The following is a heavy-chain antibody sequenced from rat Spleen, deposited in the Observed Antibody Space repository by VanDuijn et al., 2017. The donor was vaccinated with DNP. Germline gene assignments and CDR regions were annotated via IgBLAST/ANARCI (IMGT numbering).Heavy chain of an antibody. Sequence: EVQLQESGPGLVKPSQSLSLTCSVTGYSITGNYWAWIRKFPGNKMEWMGYINYSGSTGFNPSLKSRISITRDTSKNQFFLQLNSVTTEDTATYYCARAVSTTDYSLNWYFDFWGPGTMVTVSS. CDR2: INYSGST. D-gene: IGHD1-6*01. V-gene: IGHV3-1*01. J-gene: IGHJ1*01. CDR3: ARAVSTTDYSLNWYFDF. CDR1: GYSITGNY.